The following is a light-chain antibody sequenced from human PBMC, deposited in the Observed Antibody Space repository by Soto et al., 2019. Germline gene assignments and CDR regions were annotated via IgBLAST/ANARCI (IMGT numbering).Light chain of an antibody. V-gene: IGKV3D-20*02. CDR3: QQRFDWPKIT. J-gene: IGKJ5*01. CDR2: GAS. CDR1: QSVSSYS. Sequence: EIVLTQSPGTLSLSPGERATLSCRASQSVSSYSLAWYQKQPRQAHRLLIYGASSRAAGIPDRFSGSGSGTDFTLTISSLEPEDFGVFYCQQRFDWPKITLGQGTRLEIK.